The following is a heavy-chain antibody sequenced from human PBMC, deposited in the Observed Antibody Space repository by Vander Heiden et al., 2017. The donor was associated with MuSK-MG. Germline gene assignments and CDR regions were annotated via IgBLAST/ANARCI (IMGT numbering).Heavy chain of an antibody. CDR2: IHYSGHT. D-gene: IGHD4-4*01. V-gene: IGHV4-30-4*01. CDR1: GGAISSGDSY. CDR3: ARAPSKATDYFDF. Sequence: QVQLQESGPGLVEPSQTLSLTCTVSGGAISSGDSYWGWIRQPPGKGLEWIRYIHYSGHTYYSPSLRSRVTISIDTSKNQLSLELRSVTAADTAVYYCARAPSKATDYFDFWGHVTLVTVSS. J-gene: IGHJ4*01.